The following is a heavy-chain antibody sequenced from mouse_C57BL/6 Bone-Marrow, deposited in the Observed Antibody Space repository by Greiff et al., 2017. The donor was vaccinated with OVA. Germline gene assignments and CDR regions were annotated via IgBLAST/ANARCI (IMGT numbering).Heavy chain of an antibody. CDR1: GYTFTSYW. CDR2: IYPGSGST. J-gene: IGHJ1*03. D-gene: IGHD1-1*01. CDR3: AREGNYGSSYVGYFDV. V-gene: IGHV1-55*01. Sequence: QVQLQQPGAELVKPGASVKMSCKASGYTFTSYWITWVKQRPGQGLEWIGDIYPGSGSTNYNEKFKSKATLTVDTSSSTAYMQLSSLTSEDSAVYYCAREGNYGSSYVGYFDVWGTGTTVTVSS.